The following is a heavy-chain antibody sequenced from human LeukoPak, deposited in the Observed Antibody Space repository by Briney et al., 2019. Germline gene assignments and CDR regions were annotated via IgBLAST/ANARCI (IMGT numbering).Heavy chain of an antibody. J-gene: IGHJ3*02. D-gene: IGHD2-21*02. CDR3: ARRRIVVVTAIHDAFDI. V-gene: IGHV1-18*01. CDR2: ISAYNGNT. Sequence: ASVKVSCKASGYTFTSYGISWVRQAPGQGLEWMGWISAYNGNTNYAQKLQGRVTMTTDTSSSTAYMELRSLRSDDTAVYYCARRRIVVVTAIHDAFDIWGRGTMVTVSS. CDR1: GYTFTSYG.